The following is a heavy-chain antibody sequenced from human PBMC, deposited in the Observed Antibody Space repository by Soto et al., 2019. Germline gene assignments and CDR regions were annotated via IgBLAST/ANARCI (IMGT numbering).Heavy chain of an antibody. V-gene: IGHV1-18*04. Sequence: ASLKVSCKASGYTFISYGISWVRQAPGQGLEWMGWISAYNGNTNYAQKLQGRVTMTTDTPTSTAYMELRSLRSDDTAVYYCATDGGWSPADYYGMDVWGQGTTVTVSS. D-gene: IGHD6-25*01. J-gene: IGHJ6*02. CDR2: ISAYNGNT. CDR3: ATDGGWSPADYYGMDV. CDR1: GYTFISYG.